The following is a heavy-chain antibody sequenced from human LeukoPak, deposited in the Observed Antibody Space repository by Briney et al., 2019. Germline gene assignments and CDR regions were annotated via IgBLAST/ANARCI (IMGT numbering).Heavy chain of an antibody. CDR1: GGSISSYY. J-gene: IGHJ4*02. CDR3: ARFGGVGATDY. Sequence: SETLSLTCTVSGGSISSYYWSWIRQPPGKGLEWIGYIYYSGSTNYNPSLKSRVTISVDTSKNQFSLKLSSVTAADTAVYYCARFGGVGATDYWGQGTLVTVSS. D-gene: IGHD1-26*01. CDR2: IYYSGST. V-gene: IGHV4-59*08.